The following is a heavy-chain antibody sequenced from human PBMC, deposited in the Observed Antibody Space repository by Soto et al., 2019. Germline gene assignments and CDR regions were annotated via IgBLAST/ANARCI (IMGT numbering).Heavy chain of an antibody. Sequence: GGSLRLSCAASGFTFSSYSMNWVRQAPGKGLEWVSYISSSSSTIYYADSVKGRFTISRDNAKNSLYLQMNSLRAEDTAVYYCASRGDYDFWSGPDYWGQGTLVTVSS. D-gene: IGHD3-3*01. V-gene: IGHV3-48*01. CDR2: ISSSSSTI. CDR3: ASRGDYDFWSGPDY. CDR1: GFTFSSYS. J-gene: IGHJ4*02.